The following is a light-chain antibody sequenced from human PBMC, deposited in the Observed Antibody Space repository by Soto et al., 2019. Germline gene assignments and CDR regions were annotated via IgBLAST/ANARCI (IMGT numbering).Light chain of an antibody. Sequence: EIVLTQSQATLSLSPGESATLSCRASQSLSKSLVWYQQKPGQAPRLLIDGASNMATGIPARFSGSGSGTDFTLTISSLEPEDFAVYFCQQRSSWPLTFGGGTNVEIK. CDR2: GAS. V-gene: IGKV3-11*01. CDR3: QQRSSWPLT. CDR1: QSLSKS. J-gene: IGKJ4*02.